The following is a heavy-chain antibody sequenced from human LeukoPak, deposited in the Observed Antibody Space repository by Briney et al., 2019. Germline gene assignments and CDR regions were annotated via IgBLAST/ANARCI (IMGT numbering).Heavy chain of an antibody. CDR2: ISGSGGST. J-gene: IGHJ6*02. CDR1: GFTFSSYA. D-gene: IGHD5-18*01. CDR3: AWLRDYYYGMDV. V-gene: IGHV3-23*01. Sequence: GGSLRLSCAASGFTFSSYAMSWVRQAPGKGLEWVSAISGSGGSTYYADSVKGRFTISRDNSKNTLYLQMNSLRAEDTAVYYCAWLRDYYYGMDVWGQGTTVTVSS.